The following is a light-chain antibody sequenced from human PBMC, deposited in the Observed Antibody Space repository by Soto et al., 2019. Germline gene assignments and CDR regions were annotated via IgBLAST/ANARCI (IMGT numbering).Light chain of an antibody. CDR3: QHYDSLPIT. V-gene: IGKV3-20*01. J-gene: IGKJ5*01. CDR1: HSVSSSY. CDR2: GAS. Sequence: EIVLTQSPGPLSLSPGERATFSCMSSHSVSSSYLAWYQQKPGQPPRLIIYGASSRATGIPDRFSGSWSGTDFTLTISRLEPEDVAVFYCQHYDSLPITLGQGTRLEIK.